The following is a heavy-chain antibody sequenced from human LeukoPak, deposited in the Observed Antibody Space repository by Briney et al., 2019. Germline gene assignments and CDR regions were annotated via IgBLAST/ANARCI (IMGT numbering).Heavy chain of an antibody. V-gene: IGHV3-30*02. J-gene: IGHJ6*04. CDR2: VLYDGSLK. D-gene: IGHD1-26*01. Sequence: GGSLRLSCAASGFTFSRCDMHWVRQAPGKGLEWVAFVLYDGSLKYYADSVRGRVTISRDNAKNSLYLQMNSLRAEDTAVYYCAREGYSDRRELLGMDVWGKGTTVTVSS. CDR1: GFTFSRCD. CDR3: AREGYSDRRELLGMDV.